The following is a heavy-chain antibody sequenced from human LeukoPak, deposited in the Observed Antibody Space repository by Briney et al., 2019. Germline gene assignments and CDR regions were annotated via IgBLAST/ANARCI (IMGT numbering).Heavy chain of an antibody. D-gene: IGHD3-10*01. Sequence: GASVKVSCKASGYTFTGYYMHWVRQAPGQGLEWMGWINPNSGGTNYAQKFQGRVTLTRDTSISTAYMELSRLRSDDTAVYYCARDEEFYGSGRGAFDIWGQGTMVTVSS. CDR3: ARDEEFYGSGRGAFDI. CDR1: GYTFTGYY. V-gene: IGHV1-2*02. J-gene: IGHJ3*02. CDR2: INPNSGGT.